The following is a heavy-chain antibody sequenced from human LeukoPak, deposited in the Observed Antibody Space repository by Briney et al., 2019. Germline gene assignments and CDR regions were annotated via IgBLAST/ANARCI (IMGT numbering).Heavy chain of an antibody. CDR1: GFTFDDYA. Sequence: GRSLRLSCAASGFTFDDYAMHWVRQAPGKGLVWVSGISWNSGSIGYADSVKGRFTISRDNAKNSLYLQMNSLRAEDTALYYCAKAPYGDYRKFAYWGQGTLVTVSS. CDR3: AKAPYGDYRKFAY. D-gene: IGHD4-17*01. V-gene: IGHV3-9*01. J-gene: IGHJ4*02. CDR2: ISWNSGSI.